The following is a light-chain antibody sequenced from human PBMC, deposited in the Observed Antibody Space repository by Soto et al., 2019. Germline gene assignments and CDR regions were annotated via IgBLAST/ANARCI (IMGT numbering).Light chain of an antibody. CDR2: EVT. CDR1: SSDVGRYNT. V-gene: IGLV2-14*01. CDR3: NSLRVNHLYV. J-gene: IGLJ1*01. Sequence: QSVLTQHASVSGSPGQTITISCTGTSSDVGRYNTVSWYQHHPGKALKLIIYEVTHRPAGISDRFSASKSGNTASLTISGLQAEDEADYYCNSLRVNHLYVFGSGTKVTVL.